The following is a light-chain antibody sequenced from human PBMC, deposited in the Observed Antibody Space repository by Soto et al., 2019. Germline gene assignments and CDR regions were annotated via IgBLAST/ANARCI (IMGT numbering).Light chain of an antibody. Sequence: DIQMTQSPSSLSASVGDRVTITCRASQHIAIFLSWYHQKPGRAPNLLIYGASTLQNGVPSRFSGSGSGTDFSLTISSLQPEDFGTYYCQQSYSAPPLTFGAGTKVDIK. V-gene: IGKV1-39*01. J-gene: IGKJ4*01. CDR2: GAS. CDR3: QQSYSAPPLT. CDR1: QHIAIF.